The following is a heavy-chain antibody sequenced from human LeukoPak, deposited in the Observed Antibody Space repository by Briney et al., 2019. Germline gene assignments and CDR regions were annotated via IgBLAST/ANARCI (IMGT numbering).Heavy chain of an antibody. Sequence: PGGSLRLSCAASGFTFSSYAMSWVRQAPGKGLEWVSAISGSGGSTYYADSVKGRFTISRDNSRGTLYLQMNSLRTEDTAVYYCAKDAGPRQLVFFDSWGQGTLVTVSS. V-gene: IGHV3-23*01. CDR1: GFTFSSYA. D-gene: IGHD6-6*01. J-gene: IGHJ4*02. CDR3: AKDAGPRQLVFFDS. CDR2: ISGSGGST.